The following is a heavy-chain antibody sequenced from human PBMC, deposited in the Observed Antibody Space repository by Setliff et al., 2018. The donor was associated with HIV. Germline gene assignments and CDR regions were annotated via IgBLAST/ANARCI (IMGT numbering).Heavy chain of an antibody. D-gene: IGHD3-3*01. CDR2: ISSSSRSK. CDR1: GFTFSTYS. V-gene: IGHV3-21*01. Sequence: GGSLRLSCEASGFTFSTYSMNWVRQAPGRGLEWVSSISSSSRSKYYADSVKGRFTISRDNAKNSLYLQMNSLTAEDMAVYYCARDVSWRVRTYIDYWGQGALVTVSS. CDR3: ARDVSWRVRTYIDY. J-gene: IGHJ4*02.